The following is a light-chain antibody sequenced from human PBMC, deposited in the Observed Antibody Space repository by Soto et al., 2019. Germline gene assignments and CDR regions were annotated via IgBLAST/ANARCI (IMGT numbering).Light chain of an antibody. J-gene: IGKJ3*01. CDR2: DAS. CDR1: QDISNY. CDR3: QQYWT. V-gene: IGKV1-33*01. Sequence: DLPMTQSPSSLSASVGDRVTITCQASQDISNYLNWYQQKPGKAPKLLIYDASNLETGVPSRFSGSGSGTDFTFTISSLQPEDIATYYCQQYWTFGPGTKVDIK.